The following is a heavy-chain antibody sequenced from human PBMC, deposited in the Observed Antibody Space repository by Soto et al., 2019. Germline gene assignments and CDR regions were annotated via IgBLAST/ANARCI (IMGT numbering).Heavy chain of an antibody. J-gene: IGHJ4*02. D-gene: IGHD6-13*01. Sequence: PGGSLRLSCAASGFTFSSYSMNWVRHAPGKGLEWVSSISSSSSYIYYADSVKGRFTISRDNAKNSLYLQMNSLRAEDTAVYYCARDLNSRSARYFDNWGQGTVVTVSS. V-gene: IGHV3-21*01. CDR2: ISSSSSYI. CDR1: GFTFSSYS. CDR3: ARDLNSRSARYFDN.